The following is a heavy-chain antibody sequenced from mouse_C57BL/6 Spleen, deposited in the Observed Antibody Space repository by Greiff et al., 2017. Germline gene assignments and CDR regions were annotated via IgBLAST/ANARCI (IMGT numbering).Heavy chain of an antibody. V-gene: IGHV1-39*01. Sequence: VQLKESGPELVKPGASVKISCKASGYSFTDYNMNWVKQSNGKSLEWIGVINPNYGTTSYNQKFKGKATLTVDQSSSTAYMQLNSLTAEDSAVYYCARCDSNYADYYAMDYWGQGTSVTVSS. CDR3: ARCDSNYADYYAMDY. CDR2: INPNYGTT. CDR1: GYSFTDYN. D-gene: IGHD2-5*01. J-gene: IGHJ4*01.